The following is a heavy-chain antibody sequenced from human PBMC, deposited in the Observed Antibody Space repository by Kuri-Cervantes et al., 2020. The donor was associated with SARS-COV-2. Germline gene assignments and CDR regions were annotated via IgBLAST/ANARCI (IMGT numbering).Heavy chain of an antibody. J-gene: IGHJ6*03. CDR2: IYHSGST. D-gene: IGHD2-21*01. V-gene: IGHV4-38-2*02. CDR3: AREWCGGDCYSYYYYYYMDV. CDR1: GYSISSGYY. Sequence: SQTLSLTCAVSGYSISSGYYWGWIRQPPGKGLEWIGSIYHSGSTYYGPSLKSRVTISVDTSKNQFSLKLSSVTAADTAVYYCAREWCGGDCYSYYYYYYMDVWGKGTTVTVSS.